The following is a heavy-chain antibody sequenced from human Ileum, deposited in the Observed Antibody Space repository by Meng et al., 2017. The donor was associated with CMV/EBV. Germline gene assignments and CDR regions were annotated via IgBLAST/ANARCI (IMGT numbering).Heavy chain of an antibody. CDR2: IHPNTGDT. CDR3: VRNLIRGWGYDM. V-gene: IGHV1-2*02. D-gene: IGHD6-19*01. Sequence: QVQLVPSGAEVEKPGASVKVSCKASGYTFTAFYIHWVRQTPVQGLEWMGWIHPNTGDTKYAQKFWGRFTMTRATSINTAYMELNSLTSDDTAVYYCVRNLIRGWGYDMWGQGTLVTVSS. CDR1: GYTFTAFY. J-gene: IGHJ4*02.